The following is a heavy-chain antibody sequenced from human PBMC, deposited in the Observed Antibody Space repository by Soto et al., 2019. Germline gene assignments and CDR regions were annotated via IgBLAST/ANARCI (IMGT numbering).Heavy chain of an antibody. CDR1: GFTFTSIF. Sequence: QVRLVQSGPEVKKPGASVKISCKASGFTFTSIFIHWVRQAPGQGLEWMGIIIPAGGATTSAQKSQGRLTMTRDTSTSTVYMELSSLRSEDTAVYYCVRGSNLVTEYYFDSWGQGTLVTVSS. J-gene: IGHJ4*02. CDR3: VRGSNLVTEYYFDS. V-gene: IGHV1-46*01. CDR2: IIPAGGAT. D-gene: IGHD2-15*01.